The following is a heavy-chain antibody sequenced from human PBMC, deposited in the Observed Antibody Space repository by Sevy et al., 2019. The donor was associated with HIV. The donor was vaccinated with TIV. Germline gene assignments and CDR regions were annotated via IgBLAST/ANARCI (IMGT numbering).Heavy chain of an antibody. CDR1: GFTFSNYA. D-gene: IGHD5-12*01. J-gene: IGHJ4*02. Sequence: GGSLRLSCAASGFTFSNYAMSRVRQAPRKGLEWVSGISDSAYNTYYADSVKGRFTISRDNSKNSLYLQMNSLRAEDTAVYYCTKDEAYTVATSYYFDYWGQGTLVTVSS. V-gene: IGHV3-23*01. CDR3: TKDEAYTVATSYYFDY. CDR2: ISDSAYNT.